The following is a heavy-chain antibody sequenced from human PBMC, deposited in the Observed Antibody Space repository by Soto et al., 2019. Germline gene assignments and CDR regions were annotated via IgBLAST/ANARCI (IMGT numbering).Heavy chain of an antibody. CDR3: AKLYWNPRYFDY. CDR2: ITDSGGST. V-gene: IGHV3-23*01. J-gene: IGHJ4*02. Sequence: GGSLRLSCAASGFTFSSVAMAWVRQAPGKGLEWVSGITDSGGSTDYADSVKGRFTISRDNSRNTLYLQMNSLRAEDTAVYYCAKLYWNPRYFDYWGQGTRVTVSS. CDR1: GFTFSSVA. D-gene: IGHD1-1*01.